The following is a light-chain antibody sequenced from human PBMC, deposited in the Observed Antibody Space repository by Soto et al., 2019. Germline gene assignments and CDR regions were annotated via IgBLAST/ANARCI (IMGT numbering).Light chain of an antibody. J-gene: IGKJ3*01. V-gene: IGKV1-39*01. CDR2: AAS. CDR1: QSISSY. CDR3: QQSYSSPFT. Sequence: DIQMTQSPSSLSASVGDRVTITCRASQSISSYLNWYQQKPGKAPNLLIYAASSLQSGVPSKFSGSGSGTDFTLTISSLQPEDFAKYYCQQSYSSPFTFGPGTKVDI.